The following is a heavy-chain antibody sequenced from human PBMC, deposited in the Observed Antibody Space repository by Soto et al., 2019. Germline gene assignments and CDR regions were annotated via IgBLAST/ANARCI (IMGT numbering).Heavy chain of an antibody. Sequence: PSETLSLTCTASGGSISSYYWSWIRQPPGKGLEWIGYIYYSGSTNYNPSLKSRVTISVDTSKNQFSLKLSSVTAADTAVYYCARSMRFGDFDYWGQGTLVTVSS. V-gene: IGHV4-59*08. CDR3: ARSMRFGDFDY. CDR1: GGSISSYY. J-gene: IGHJ4*02. D-gene: IGHD3-10*01. CDR2: IYYSGST.